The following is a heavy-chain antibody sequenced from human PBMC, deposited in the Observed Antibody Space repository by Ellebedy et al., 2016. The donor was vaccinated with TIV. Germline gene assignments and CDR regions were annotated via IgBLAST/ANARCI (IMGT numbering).Heavy chain of an antibody. CDR3: ARPHRSSSSLFDD. CDR2: IDPSDSYS. Sequence: PGGSLRLSCKTSGYSFTNSWISWVRQVPGKGLEWMGRIDPSDSYSNYSPSFRGHVTFSVDKSITTAYLQWSSLKASDTAMYYCARPHRSSSSLFDDWGQGTLITVSS. D-gene: IGHD6-6*01. J-gene: IGHJ4*02. CDR1: GYSFTNSW. V-gene: IGHV5-10-1*01.